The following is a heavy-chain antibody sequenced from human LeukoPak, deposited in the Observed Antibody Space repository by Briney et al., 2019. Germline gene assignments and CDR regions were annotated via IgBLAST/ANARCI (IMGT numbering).Heavy chain of an antibody. CDR1: GGSISSSNW. D-gene: IGHD3-9*01. V-gene: IGHV4-4*02. J-gene: IGHJ4*02. CDR3: ARATTGGYYDILTGYAN. Sequence: PSGTLSLTCAVSGGSISSSNWWSWVRQPPGKGLEWIGEIYHSGSTNYNPSLKSRVTISVDKSKNQFSLKLSSVTAADTAVYYCARATTGGYYDILTGYANWGQGTLVTVSS. CDR2: IYHSGST.